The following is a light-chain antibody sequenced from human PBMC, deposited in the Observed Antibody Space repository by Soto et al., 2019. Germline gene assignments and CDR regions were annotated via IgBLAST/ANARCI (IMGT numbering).Light chain of an antibody. CDR1: QSVTNNQ. J-gene: IGKJ1*01. V-gene: IGKV3-20*01. CDR3: YQYGSTPPT. Sequence: IVWTQSPGTLSWSPLERATLSCRASQSVTNNQLAWFRQKPGQAPRLLIWGVFNRATGIPDRFSGSGSGTDFTLTISRLEPEDFVVFYCYQYGSTPPTFGQGTKVDI. CDR2: GVF.